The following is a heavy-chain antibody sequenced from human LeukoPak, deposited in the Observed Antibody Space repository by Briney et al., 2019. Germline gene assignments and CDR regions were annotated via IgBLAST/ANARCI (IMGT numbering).Heavy chain of an antibody. CDR1: GLTFSDYY. Sequence: GGSLRLSCAASGLTFSDYYMSWIRQAPGKGLEWVSYISRSSGHTNYADSVKGRFTISRDNAKKSLYLQMNSLRAEDTAVYYCARDSPGYLAYDSWGQGTLVTVSS. CDR3: ARDSPGYLAYDS. CDR2: ISRSSGHT. D-gene: IGHD1-1*01. J-gene: IGHJ4*02. V-gene: IGHV3-11*06.